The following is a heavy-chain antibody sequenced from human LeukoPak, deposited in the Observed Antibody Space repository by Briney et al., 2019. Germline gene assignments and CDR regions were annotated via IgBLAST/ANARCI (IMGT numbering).Heavy chain of an antibody. D-gene: IGHD2-2*03. Sequence: GGSLRLSCAASGFTFSTYNMNWVRQAPGKGLEWVSTISSGSSYIYYADSVKGRFTISRDNAKNSLYLQMNSLRAEDAAVYYCARALDSTGHSTLRPLDYWGQGTLVTVSS. CDR2: ISSGSSYI. CDR3: ARALDSTGHSTLRPLDY. CDR1: GFTFSTYN. J-gene: IGHJ4*02. V-gene: IGHV3-21*01.